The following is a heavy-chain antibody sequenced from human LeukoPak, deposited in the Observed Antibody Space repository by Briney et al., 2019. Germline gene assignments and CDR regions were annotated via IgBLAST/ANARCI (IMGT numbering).Heavy chain of an antibody. D-gene: IGHD2-2*01. J-gene: IGHJ6*02. CDR2: INPGDSDT. CDR3: ARHPDCTRTSCYVDYYGMDV. V-gene: IGHV5-51*01. Sequence: PGESLKISCQGSGYRFTSYWIGWVRQMPGKGLEWMGIINPGDSDTRYSPSFQGQVTISADKSISTAYLQWSSLKASDTAMYYCARHPDCTRTSCYVDYYGMDVWGQGTTVTVSS. CDR1: GYRFTSYW.